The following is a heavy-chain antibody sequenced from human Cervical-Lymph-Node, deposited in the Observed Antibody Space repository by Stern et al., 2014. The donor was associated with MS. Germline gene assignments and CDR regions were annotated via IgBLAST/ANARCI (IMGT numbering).Heavy chain of an antibody. J-gene: IGHJ6*02. Sequence: QVQLQESGGGVVQPGRSLRLSCAASGFTFSSYGMLWFRQAPGKGLEWGALMSYDGSSQYYADSVKGRFTVSRDNSKNTLYLQMSSLRAEDTAVYYCATNRVMVPGKDFFYGLDVWGQGTTVTVSS. D-gene: IGHD3-10*01. CDR3: ATNRVMVPGKDFFYGLDV. CDR2: MSYDGSSQ. V-gene: IGHV3-30*03. CDR1: GFTFSSYG.